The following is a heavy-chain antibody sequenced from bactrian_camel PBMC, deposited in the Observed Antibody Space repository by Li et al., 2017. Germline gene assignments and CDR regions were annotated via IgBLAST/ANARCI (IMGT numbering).Heavy chain of an antibody. Sequence: HVQLVESGGGSVQAGGSLRLSCEASGFTFLDNDLGWYRQAPGNECELVSTLSSEGTIWYRGSVKGRFTISQDNAKNILYLQMNNLKPEDTAVYYCAAAYGGTLSPLKKSEYTFWGQGTQVTVS. V-gene: IGHV3S53*01. CDR3: AAAYGGTLSPLKKSEYTF. J-gene: IGHJ4*01. CDR2: LSSEGTI. D-gene: IGHD6*01. CDR1: GFTFLDND.